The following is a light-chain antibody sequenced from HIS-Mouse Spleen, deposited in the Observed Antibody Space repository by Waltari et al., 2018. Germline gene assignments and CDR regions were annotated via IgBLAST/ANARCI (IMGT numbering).Light chain of an antibody. Sequence: QSALTQPRSVSGSPGQSVTISCTGTSSDVGGYNYVSWYQQHPGKAPKLMIYDVRKRPSGVPVRVSGSKSGNTASLTISGLQAEDEADYYCCSYAGSYTFVVFGGGTKLTVL. V-gene: IGLV2-11*01. CDR2: DVR. CDR3: CSYAGSYTFVV. J-gene: IGLJ2*01. CDR1: SSDVGGYNY.